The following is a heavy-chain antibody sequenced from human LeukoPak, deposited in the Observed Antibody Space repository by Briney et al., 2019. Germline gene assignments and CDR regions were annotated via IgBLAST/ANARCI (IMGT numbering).Heavy chain of an antibody. V-gene: IGHV3-74*01. J-gene: IGHJ5*02. CDR1: GFTFSSYW. CDR3: VPLAQILLNSVDP. D-gene: IGHD1-26*01. CDR2: INSDGSST. Sequence: GGSLRLSCAASGFTFSSYWMHWVRQAPGKGLVWVSRINSDGSSTNYADSVKGRFTISRDNAKNTLYLQMNSLRAEDTAVYYCVPLAQILLNSVDPWGQGTLVTVSS.